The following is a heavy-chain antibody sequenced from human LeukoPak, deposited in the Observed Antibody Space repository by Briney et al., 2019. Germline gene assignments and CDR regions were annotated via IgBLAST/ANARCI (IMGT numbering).Heavy chain of an antibody. CDR1: GFTFSSYG. CDR2: IRYDGSNK. J-gene: IGHJ4*02. V-gene: IGHV3-30*02. CDR3: AKEWIQLWPSYLDY. D-gene: IGHD5-18*01. Sequence: GGSLRLSCAASGFTFSSYGMHWVRQAPGKGLEWVAFIRYDGSNKYYADSVKGRFTISRDNSKYTLYLQMNSLRAEDTAVYYCAKEWIQLWPSYLDYWGQGTLVTVSS.